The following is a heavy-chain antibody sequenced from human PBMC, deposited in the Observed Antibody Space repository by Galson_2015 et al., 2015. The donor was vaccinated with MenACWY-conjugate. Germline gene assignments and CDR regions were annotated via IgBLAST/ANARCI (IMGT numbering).Heavy chain of an antibody. J-gene: IGHJ4*02. D-gene: IGHD1-26*01. CDR2: INSDGSST. CDR3: ARLGGNYRTTSHFDY. V-gene: IGHV3-74*01. CDR1: GFTFSSSW. Sequence: SLRLSCAASGFTFSSSWMHWVRQAPGKGLVWVSRINSDGSSTSYADSVKGRFTTSRDNAKNTLYLQMNSLRAEDTAVYYCARLGGNYRTTSHFDYWGQGTLVTVSS.